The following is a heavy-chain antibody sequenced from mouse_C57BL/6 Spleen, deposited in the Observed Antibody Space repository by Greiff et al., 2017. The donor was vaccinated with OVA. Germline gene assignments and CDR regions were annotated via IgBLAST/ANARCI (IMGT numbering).Heavy chain of an antibody. V-gene: IGHV1-22*01. J-gene: IGHJ2*01. CDR3: AREAQIYFDY. CDR2: INPNNGGT. D-gene: IGHD1-3*01. Sequence: VQLKESGPELVKPGASVKMSCKASGYTFTDYNMHWVKQSHGKSLEWIGYINPNNGGTSYNQKFKGKATLTVNKSSSTAYMELRSLTSEDSAVYYCAREAQIYFDYWGQGTTLTVSS. CDR1: GYTFTDYN.